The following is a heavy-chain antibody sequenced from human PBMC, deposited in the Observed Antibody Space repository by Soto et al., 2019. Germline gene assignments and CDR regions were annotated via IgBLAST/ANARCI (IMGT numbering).Heavy chain of an antibody. D-gene: IGHD3-16*01. V-gene: IGHV2-5*01. CDR1: GFSVSARGVG. CDR2: IYWNDDK. J-gene: IGHJ4*02. Sequence: SGPTLVNPTQTLTLTCALSGFSVSARGVGVGWIRQPPGKALEWLAIIYWNDDKLYRPSLQSRLTITKDTSKNQVVLTMTNMDPVDTATYYCAHSPWGAAPDYWGQGTPVTVS. CDR3: AHSPWGAAPDY.